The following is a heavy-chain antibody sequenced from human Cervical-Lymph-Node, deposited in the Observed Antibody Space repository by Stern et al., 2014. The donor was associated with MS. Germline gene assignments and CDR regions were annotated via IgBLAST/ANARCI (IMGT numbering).Heavy chain of an antibody. Sequence: QLQLQESGPGLVRPSETLSLTCTVSGDSISSSRYFWGWIRLPPGKGLEYIGSLHYGGGPHSHPSLQSRVTFSLDTSKNQFSLKLTSVTAADTAVYYCVRTPSGSWSWFDPWGQGTLVTVSS. D-gene: IGHD3-3*01. CDR1: GDSISSSRYF. CDR3: VRTPSGSWSWFDP. V-gene: IGHV4-39*01. CDR2: LHYGGGP. J-gene: IGHJ5*02.